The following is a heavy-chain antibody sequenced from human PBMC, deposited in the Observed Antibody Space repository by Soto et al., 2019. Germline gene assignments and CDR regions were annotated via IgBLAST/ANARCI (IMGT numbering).Heavy chain of an antibody. Sequence: SQTLSLTCAISVDIVSSNSAAWNCIRQSPSRGLEWLGRTYYRSKWYNDYAVSVKSRITINPDTSKNQFSLQLNSVTPEDTAVYYCARTPATGTLDPWGQGTLVTVSS. V-gene: IGHV6-1*01. J-gene: IGHJ5*02. CDR1: VDIVSSNSAA. D-gene: IGHD6-13*01. CDR3: ARTPATGTLDP. CDR2: TYYRSKWYN.